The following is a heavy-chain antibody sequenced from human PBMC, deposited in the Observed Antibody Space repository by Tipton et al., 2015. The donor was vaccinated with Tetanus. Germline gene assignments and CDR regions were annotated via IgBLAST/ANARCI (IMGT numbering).Heavy chain of an antibody. V-gene: IGHV3-7*01. CDR2: IKQDGSEK. J-gene: IGHJ6*02. CDR1: GFTFSSYW. CDR3: AREFRFHAGDSSGYYRYYYYYGMDV. D-gene: IGHD3-22*01. Sequence: SLRLSCAASGFTFSSYWMSWVRQAPGKGLEWVANIKQDGSEKYYVDSVKGRFTISRDNAKNSLYLQMNSLRAEDTAVYYCAREFRFHAGDSSGYYRYYYYYGMDVWGQGTTVTVSS.